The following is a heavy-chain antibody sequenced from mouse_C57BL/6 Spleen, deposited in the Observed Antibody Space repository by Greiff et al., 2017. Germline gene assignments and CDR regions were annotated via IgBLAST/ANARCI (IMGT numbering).Heavy chain of an antibody. CDR2: SRNKANDYTT. J-gene: IGHJ3*01. CDR1: GFTFSDFY. CDR3: ARDADYDDGWFAY. Sequence: EVKLVESGGGLVQSGRSLRLSCATSGFTFSDFYMEWVRQAPGKGLEWIAASRNKANDYTTEYSASVKGRFIVSRDTSQSILYLQMNALRAEDTAIYYGARDADYDDGWFAYWGQGTLVTVSA. V-gene: IGHV7-1*01. D-gene: IGHD2-4*01.